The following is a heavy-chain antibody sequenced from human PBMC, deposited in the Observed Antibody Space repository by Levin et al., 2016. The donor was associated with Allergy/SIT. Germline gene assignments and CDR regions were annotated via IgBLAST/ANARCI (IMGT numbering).Heavy chain of an antibody. CDR1: GYAFPMYA. V-gene: IGHV1-3*01. CDR3: ARDRPQATPFDY. J-gene: IGHJ4*02. CDR2: IIAGNGDT. Sequence: ASVKVSCKASGYAFPMYAIHWVRQAPGQRLEWMGWIIAGNGDTKYSQKFQGRVTITRDTSASTAYMELNSLRSEDTAVYYCARDRPQATPFDYWGQGTPVTVSS. D-gene: IGHD1-26*01.